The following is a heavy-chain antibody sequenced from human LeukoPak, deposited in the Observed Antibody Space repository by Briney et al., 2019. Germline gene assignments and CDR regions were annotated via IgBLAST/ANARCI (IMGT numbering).Heavy chain of an antibody. V-gene: IGHV3-74*01. CDR1: GFTFSSYW. CDR3: ARGGAARPDY. Sequence: GGSLRLSCAASGFTFSSYWMHWVRQAPGKGLVWVSRINSDGSSTSYADSVKGRFTISRDNAKNSLYLQVNSLRVEDTAIYYCARGGAARPDYWGQGTLVTVSS. CDR2: INSDGSST. J-gene: IGHJ4*02. D-gene: IGHD6-6*01.